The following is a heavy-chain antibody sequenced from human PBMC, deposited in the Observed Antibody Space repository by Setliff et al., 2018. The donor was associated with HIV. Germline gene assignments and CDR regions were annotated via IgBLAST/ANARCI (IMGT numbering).Heavy chain of an antibody. Sequence: SETLSLTCTVSGGSISSGDYYWSWIRQPPGKGLEWVGNIGHTGSINYNPSLKSRLTISRDTSKNQVSLKLNSVTATDTAVYYCARDLGHGGDSDYWGQGILVTVSS. CDR2: IGHTGSI. D-gene: IGHD2-21*02. J-gene: IGHJ4*02. CDR1: GGSISSGDYY. CDR3: ARDLGHGGDSDY. V-gene: IGHV4-39*07.